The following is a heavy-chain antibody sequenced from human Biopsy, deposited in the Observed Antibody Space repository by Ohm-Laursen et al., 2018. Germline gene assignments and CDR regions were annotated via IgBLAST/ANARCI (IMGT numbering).Heavy chain of an antibody. CDR2: IYTGGIT. Sequence: GTLSLTCTVSGGSLSSYSWSWIRQPAGKGLEWIGQIYTGGITNYNPSLKSRVTMSVDTSKNNFSLRVSSVTAADTAVYYCARDRDRRGWFDPWGQGTLVTVSS. CDR1: GGSLSSYS. D-gene: IGHD1-14*01. J-gene: IGHJ5*02. CDR3: ARDRDRRGWFDP. V-gene: IGHV4-4*07.